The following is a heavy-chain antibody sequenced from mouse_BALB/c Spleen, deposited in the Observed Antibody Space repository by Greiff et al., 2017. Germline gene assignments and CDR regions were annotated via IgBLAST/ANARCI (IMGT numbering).Heavy chain of an antibody. V-gene: IGHV1-54*01. Sequence: VKLQESGAELVRPGTSVKVSCKASGYAFTNYLIEWVKQRPGQGLEWIGVINPGSGGTNYNEKFKGKATLTADKSSSTAYMQLSSLTSDDSAVYFCARYGYDGYWGQGTTLTVSS. CDR3: ARYGYDGY. J-gene: IGHJ2*01. CDR1: GYAFTNYL. D-gene: IGHD2-2*01. CDR2: INPGSGGT.